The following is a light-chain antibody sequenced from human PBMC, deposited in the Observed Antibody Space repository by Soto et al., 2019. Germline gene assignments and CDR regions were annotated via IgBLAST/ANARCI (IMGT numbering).Light chain of an antibody. CDR2: DAS. CDR3: QQYNSYPWT. Sequence: EIVLTQSPGTLSLSPGERATLFCRASQSVSSGYLAWYQQKAGQAPRLLIYDASSRATGIPDRFSGSGSGTDFTLTITSLQPDDFATYYCQQYNSYPWTFGQGTKVDIK. J-gene: IGKJ1*01. CDR1: QSVSSGY. V-gene: IGKV3-20*01.